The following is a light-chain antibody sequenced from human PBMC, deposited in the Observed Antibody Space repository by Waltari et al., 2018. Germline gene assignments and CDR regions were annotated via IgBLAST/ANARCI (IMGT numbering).Light chain of an antibody. CDR1: VLATKY. V-gene: IGLV3-27*01. CDR2: RDS. CDR3: YSAADNNLV. J-gene: IGLJ2*01. Sequence: SYELTQPSSVSVSPGQTARITCPGDVLATKYVRWFQQKPGQAPVLVIYRDSERPSGIPERFSGSSSGTTVTLTISGAQLEDEADYYCYSAADNNLVFGGGTKLTVL.